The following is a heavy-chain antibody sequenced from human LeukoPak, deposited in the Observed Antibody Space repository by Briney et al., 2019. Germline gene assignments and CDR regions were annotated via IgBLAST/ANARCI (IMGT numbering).Heavy chain of an antibody. CDR1: GGSFSGYY. Sequence: SETLSLTCAVYGGSFSGYYWSWIRQPPGKGLEWIGETNHSGSTNYNPSLKSRVTISVDTSKNQFSLKLSSVTAAGTAVYYCARGGKVVTMQGHWYFDLWGRGTLVTVSS. J-gene: IGHJ2*01. D-gene: IGHD4-23*01. CDR2: TNHSGST. V-gene: IGHV4-34*01. CDR3: ARGGKVVTMQGHWYFDL.